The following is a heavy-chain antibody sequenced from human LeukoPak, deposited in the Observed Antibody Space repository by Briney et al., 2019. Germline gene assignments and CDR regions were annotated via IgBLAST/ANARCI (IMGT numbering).Heavy chain of an antibody. CDR3: ARMNYVSTGWGAPFDY. D-gene: IGHD1-7*01. CDR2: ITKSGDQT. J-gene: IGHJ4*02. V-gene: IGHV3-23*01. CDR1: GITFSNSA. Sequence: QPGGSLRLSCVPSGITFSNSALSWVRQAPGKGLEWVATITKSGDQTYYADSVRGLFTISRDISKSTLYLQINSLRAEDTAVYYCARMNYVSTGWGAPFDYWGQGTLVTVSS.